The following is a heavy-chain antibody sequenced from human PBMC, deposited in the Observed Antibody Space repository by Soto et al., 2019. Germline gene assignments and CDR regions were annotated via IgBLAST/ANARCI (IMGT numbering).Heavy chain of an antibody. CDR2: IYHSGST. J-gene: IGHJ6*02. CDR1: GGSISSGGYS. Sequence: PSETLPLTCAVSGGSISSGGYSWSWIRQPPGKGLEWIGYIYHSGSTYYNPSLKSRVTISVDRSKNQFSLKLSSVTAADTAVYYCARGYRAGMDVWGQGTTVTVSS. D-gene: IGHD3-16*02. CDR3: ARGYRAGMDV. V-gene: IGHV4-30-2*01.